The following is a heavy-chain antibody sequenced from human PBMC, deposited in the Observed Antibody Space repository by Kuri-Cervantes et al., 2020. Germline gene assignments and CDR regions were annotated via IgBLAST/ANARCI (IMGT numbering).Heavy chain of an antibody. CDR3: ARSIVVTEGVGDWFDP. Sequence: GSLRLSCAVYGGSFSGYYWSWIRQPPGKGLEWIGEINHSGSTNYNPSLKSRVTISVDKSKNQFSLKLNSVTAADTAVYYCARSIVVTEGVGDWFDPWGQGTLVTVSS. D-gene: IGHD6-19*01. V-gene: IGHV4-34*01. J-gene: IGHJ5*02. CDR2: INHSGST. CDR1: GGSFSGYY.